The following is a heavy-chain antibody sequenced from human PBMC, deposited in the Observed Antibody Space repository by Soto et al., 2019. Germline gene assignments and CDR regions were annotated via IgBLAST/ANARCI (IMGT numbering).Heavy chain of an antibody. CDR3: AKDPAVRIAAAGTFDY. V-gene: IGHV3-23*01. D-gene: IGHD6-13*01. CDR1: GFTFSSYA. CDR2: ISGSGGST. J-gene: IGHJ4*02. Sequence: PGGSLRLSCAASGFTFSSYAMSWVRQAPGKGLEWVSAISGSGGSTYYADSVKGRFTISRDNSKNTLYLQMNSLRAEDTAVYYCAKDPAVRIAAAGTFDYWGQGTLVTVSS.